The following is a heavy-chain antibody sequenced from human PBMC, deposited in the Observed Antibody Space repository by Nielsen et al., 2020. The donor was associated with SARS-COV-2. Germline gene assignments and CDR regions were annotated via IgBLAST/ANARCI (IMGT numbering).Heavy chain of an antibody. J-gene: IGHJ5*02. CDR3: TTDCSGGSCPTGFDP. CDR2: IKSKTDGGTT. Sequence: GESLKISCAASGFTFSDYYMSWIRQAPGKGLEWVGRIKSKTDGGTTDYAAPVKGRFTISRDDSKNTLYLQMNSLKTEDTAVYYCTTDCSGGSCPTGFDPWGQGTLVTVSS. V-gene: IGHV3-15*01. CDR1: GFTFSDYY. D-gene: IGHD2-15*01.